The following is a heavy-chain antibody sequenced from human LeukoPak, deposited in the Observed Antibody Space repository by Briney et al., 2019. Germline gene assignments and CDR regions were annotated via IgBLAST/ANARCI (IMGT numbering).Heavy chain of an antibody. CDR3: AKAPVTTCSGAYCYPFDY. CDR2: ISVSGNT. V-gene: IGHV3-23*01. D-gene: IGHD2-15*01. Sequence: GGSLRLSCAASGFTLSSYAMSWVRQGPGKGLEWVSAISVSGNTYHADSVKGRFTISRGSSKNTLYLQMNSLRAEDAAVYYCAKAPVTTCSGAYCYPFDYWGQGTLVTVSS. J-gene: IGHJ4*02. CDR1: GFTLSSYA.